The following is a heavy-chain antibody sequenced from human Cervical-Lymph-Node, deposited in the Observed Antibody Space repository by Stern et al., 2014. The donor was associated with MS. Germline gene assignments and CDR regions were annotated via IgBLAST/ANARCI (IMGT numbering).Heavy chain of an antibody. Sequence: QVQLVQSGAEVKKPGSSVKVSCKASGGTFSSYAISWVRQAPGQGLEWMGGIIPIFGTANYAQKFQGRVTITADESTSTAYMELSSLRSEDTAVYYCATSIAAAGLSYYYYGMDVWGQGTTVTVSS. CDR1: GGTFSSYA. CDR2: IIPIFGTA. V-gene: IGHV1-69*12. CDR3: ATSIAAAGLSYYYYGMDV. D-gene: IGHD6-13*01. J-gene: IGHJ6*02.